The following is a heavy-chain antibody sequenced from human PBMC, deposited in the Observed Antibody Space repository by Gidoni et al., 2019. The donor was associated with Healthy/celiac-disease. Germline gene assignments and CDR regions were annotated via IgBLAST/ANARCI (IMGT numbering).Heavy chain of an antibody. CDR1: GFTFSSYA. Sequence: EVQLLESGGGLVQPGGSLSLSCAPSGFTFSSYAMLWVRQAPGQGLEWVSASSGSGGSTYYADSVKGRFTISRDNSKNTLYLQMNSLRAEDTAVYYCAKVYGGVDYYFDYWGQGTLVTVSS. J-gene: IGHJ4*02. CDR2: SSGSGGST. CDR3: AKVYGGVDYYFDY. V-gene: IGHV3-23*01. D-gene: IGHD2-21*02.